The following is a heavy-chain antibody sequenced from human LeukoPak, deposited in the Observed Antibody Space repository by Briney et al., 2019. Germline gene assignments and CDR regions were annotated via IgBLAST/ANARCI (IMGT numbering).Heavy chain of an antibody. CDR3: AREGRIAAAGGGHAFDI. CDR2: ISYDGSNK. V-gene: IGHV3-30-3*01. CDR1: GFTFSSYA. J-gene: IGHJ3*02. Sequence: GGSLRLSCAASGFTFSSYAMHWVRQAPGKGREGVAVISYDGSNKYYADSVKGRFTISRDNSKNTLYLQMNSLRAEDTAVYYCAREGRIAAAGGGHAFDIWGQGTMVTVSS. D-gene: IGHD6-13*01.